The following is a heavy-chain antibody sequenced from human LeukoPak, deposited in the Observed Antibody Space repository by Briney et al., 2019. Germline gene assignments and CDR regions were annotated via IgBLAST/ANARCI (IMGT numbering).Heavy chain of an antibody. Sequence: GGSLRLSCAASGFTFDDYGMSWVRQAPGKGLEWVSGINWNGGSTGYADSVKGRFTISRDNAKNSLYLQTNSLRAEDTALYHCAREIAAAGSLWFDPWGQGTLVTVSS. V-gene: IGHV3-20*01. CDR3: AREIAAAGSLWFDP. D-gene: IGHD6-13*01. CDR1: GFTFDDYG. J-gene: IGHJ5*02. CDR2: INWNGGST.